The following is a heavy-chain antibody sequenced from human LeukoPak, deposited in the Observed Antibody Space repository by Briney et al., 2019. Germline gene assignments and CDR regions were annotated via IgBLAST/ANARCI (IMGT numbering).Heavy chain of an antibody. CDR2: IYYSGST. D-gene: IGHD5-18*01. J-gene: IGHJ3*02. CDR1: GGSISSGDYY. Sequence: PSETLSLTCTVSGGSISSGDYYWGWIRQPPGKGLEWIVYIYYSGSTYYNPSLKSRFTISVDTSKNQFSLKLSSVTAADTAVYYCARGRDPEGTAMVTDGAFDIWGQGTMVTVSS. CDR3: ARGRDPEGTAMVTDGAFDI. V-gene: IGHV4-30-4*08.